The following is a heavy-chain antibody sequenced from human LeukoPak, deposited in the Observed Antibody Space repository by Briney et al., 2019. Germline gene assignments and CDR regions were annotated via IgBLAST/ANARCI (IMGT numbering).Heavy chain of an antibody. J-gene: IGHJ5*02. Sequence: PSETLSLTCTVSGGSIISSSSYWGWIRQPPGKGLEWIGSISYGGNTFYNPSLKSRVTISLDTSRSQFSLKLDSVTATETAVYYCARLPTGYPNWFDPWGQGTLVTVSS. V-gene: IGHV4-39*01. CDR1: GGSIISSSSY. CDR3: ARLPTGYPNWFDP. D-gene: IGHD3-9*01. CDR2: ISYGGNT.